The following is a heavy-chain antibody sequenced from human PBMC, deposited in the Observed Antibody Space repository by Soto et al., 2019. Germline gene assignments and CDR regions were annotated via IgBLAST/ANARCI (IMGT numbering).Heavy chain of an antibody. J-gene: IGHJ3*02. D-gene: IGHD3-3*01. CDR3: ARDLHIYDFWSGYYRPPDDAFDI. Sequence: ASVKVSCKASGYTFTSYGISWVRQAPGQGLEWMGWISAYNGNTNYVQKLQGRVTMTTDTSTSTAYMELRSLRSDDTAVYYCARDLHIYDFWSGYYRPPDDAFDIWGQGTMVTVSS. V-gene: IGHV1-18*01. CDR1: GYTFTSYG. CDR2: ISAYNGNT.